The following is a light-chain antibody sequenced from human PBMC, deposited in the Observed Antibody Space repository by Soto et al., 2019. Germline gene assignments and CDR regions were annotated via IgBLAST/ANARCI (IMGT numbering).Light chain of an antibody. Sequence: QTVVTQEPSFSVSPGGTVTLTCGLTSGSVSISYYPSRYQQTPGQAPRTLIYSTNTRSSGVPDRFSGSILGNKAALTITGAQADDESDYYCVLYMGSDWVFGGGTKLTVL. CDR1: SGSVSISYY. CDR3: VLYMGSDWV. J-gene: IGLJ3*02. V-gene: IGLV8-61*01. CDR2: STN.